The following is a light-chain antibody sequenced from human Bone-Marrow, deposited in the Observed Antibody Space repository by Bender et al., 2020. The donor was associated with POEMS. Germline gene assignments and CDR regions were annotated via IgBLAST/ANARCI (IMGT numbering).Light chain of an antibody. J-gene: IGLJ2*01. CDR3: SSYGGSTFPVV. CDR1: SSDVGSYNL. CDR2: EGT. V-gene: IGLV2-23*01. Sequence: QSALTQPASVSGSPGQSITISCTGTSSDVGSYNLVSWYQQYPGKAPKLIIYEGTKRPSGLSNRFSGSKFGNTASLTISGLQADDEADYYCSSYGGSTFPVVFGGGTRLTVL.